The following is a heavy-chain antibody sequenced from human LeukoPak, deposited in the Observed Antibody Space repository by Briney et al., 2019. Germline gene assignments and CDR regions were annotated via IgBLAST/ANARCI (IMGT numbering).Heavy chain of an antibody. J-gene: IGHJ1*01. D-gene: IGHD6-19*01. CDR3: ARGEPGIAVAQDFQH. CDR1: GGSISGYY. Sequence: PSETLSLTCIVSGGSISGYYWSWIRQHPGKGLEWIGYIYYSGSTYYNPSLKSRVTISVDTSKNQFSLKLSSVTAADTAVYYCARGEPGIAVAQDFQHWGQGTLVTVSS. CDR2: IYYSGST. V-gene: IGHV4-31*03.